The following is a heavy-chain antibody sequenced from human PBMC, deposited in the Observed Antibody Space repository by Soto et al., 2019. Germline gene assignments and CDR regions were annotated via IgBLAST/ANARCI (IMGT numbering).Heavy chain of an antibody. CDR1: GFTVSSNY. CDR3: ARYWNGGNYYYGMDV. CDR2: IYSGGST. D-gene: IGHD1-1*01. V-gene: IGHV3-53*04. J-gene: IGHJ6*02. Sequence: GGSLRLSCAASGFTVSSNYMSWVRQAPGKGLEWVSVIYSGGSTYYADSVKGRFTISRHNSKNTLYLQMNSLRAEDTAVYYCARYWNGGNYYYGMDVWGQGTTVTVSS.